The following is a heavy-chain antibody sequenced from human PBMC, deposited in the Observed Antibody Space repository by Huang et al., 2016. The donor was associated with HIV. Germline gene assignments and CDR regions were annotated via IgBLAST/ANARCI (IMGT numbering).Heavy chain of an antibody. V-gene: IGHV3-7*04. CDR3: ARGGAPYYDSWSGGHHYGMDV. CDR2: IKQDGSEK. D-gene: IGHD3-3*01. Sequence: EVQLVESGGGLVQPGGSLRLSCAASGFTFRSYWMSWVRQAPGKGLEWVGNIKQDGSEKYYVDSVKGRFTISRDNVKNALYLQMYSLRVEDTAIYYCARGGAPYYDSWSGGHHYGMDVWGQGTTVTVSS. CDR1: GFTFRSYW. J-gene: IGHJ6*02.